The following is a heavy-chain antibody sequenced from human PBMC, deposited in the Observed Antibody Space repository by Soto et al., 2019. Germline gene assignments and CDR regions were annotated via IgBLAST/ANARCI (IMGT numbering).Heavy chain of an antibody. D-gene: IGHD3-10*01. V-gene: IGHV5-51*01. Sequence: GESLKISCKVSGYSFTNYWIGWVRQMPGKGLEWMGIIYPGDSETRYSPSFQGQVTVSADKSTSTAYLHWTSLKASDTAMYYCARLHYYGSGSYYPPHFFDYWGQGTPVTVSS. CDR1: GYSFTNYW. J-gene: IGHJ4*02. CDR2: IYPGDSET. CDR3: ARLHYYGSGSYYPPHFFDY.